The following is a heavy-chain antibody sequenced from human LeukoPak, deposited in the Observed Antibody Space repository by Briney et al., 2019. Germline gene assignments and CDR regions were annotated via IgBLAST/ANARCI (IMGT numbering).Heavy chain of an antibody. CDR1: GGSISSSSYY. Sequence: SETLSLTCTVSGGSISSSSYYWGWIRQPPGKGLEWIGSIYYSGSTYYNPSLKSRVTISVDTSKNQFSLKLSSVTAADTAVYYCARVLAVAGTNWFDPWGQGTLVTVSS. CDR2: IYYSGST. D-gene: IGHD6-19*01. V-gene: IGHV4-39*07. CDR3: ARVLAVAGTNWFDP. J-gene: IGHJ5*02.